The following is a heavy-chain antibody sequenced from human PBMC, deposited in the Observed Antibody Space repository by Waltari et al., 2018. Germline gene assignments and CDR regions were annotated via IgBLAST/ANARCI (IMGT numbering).Heavy chain of an antibody. CDR2: INAGNGNT. V-gene: IGHV1-3*01. J-gene: IGHJ6*02. D-gene: IGHD6-19*01. Sequence: QVQLVQSGAEVTKPGASVKVSCQASGSTFTSYAMHLVRQAPGQRLEWMGWINAGNGNTKYSQKFQGRVTITRDTSASTAYMELSSLRSEDTAVYYCAREGKAVADRRYGMDVWGQGTTVTVSS. CDR3: AREGKAVADRRYGMDV. CDR1: GSTFTSYA.